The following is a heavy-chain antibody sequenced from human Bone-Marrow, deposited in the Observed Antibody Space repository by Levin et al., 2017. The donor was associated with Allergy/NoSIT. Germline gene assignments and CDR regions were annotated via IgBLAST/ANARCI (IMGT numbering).Heavy chain of an antibody. J-gene: IGHJ4*02. V-gene: IGHV1-2*06. CDR2: IIPRSGVT. CDR1: GYTFADYF. CDR3: ARGHNDKNFDY. Sequence: ASVKVSCKASGYTFADYFLHWVRQAPGQGLEWVGRIIPRSGVTYYAQKFQGRVTMTRDSSITTAYMELSRLGSDDTAVYYCARGHNDKNFDYWGQGALVAVSS. D-gene: IGHD3-22*01.